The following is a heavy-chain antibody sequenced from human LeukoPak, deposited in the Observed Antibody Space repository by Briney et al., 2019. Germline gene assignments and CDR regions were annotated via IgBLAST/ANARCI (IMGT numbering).Heavy chain of an antibody. D-gene: IGHD6-13*01. CDR3: ARGNPYSSSWPNFDY. V-gene: IGHV5-51*01. CDR2: IYPGDSDT. Sequence: GESLKISCKGSGYSFTSYWIGWVRQMPGKALEWMGIIYPGDSDTRYIPSFQGQVTISADKSISTAYLQWSSLKASDTAVYYCARGNPYSSSWPNFDYWGQGTLVTVSS. CDR1: GYSFTSYW. J-gene: IGHJ4*02.